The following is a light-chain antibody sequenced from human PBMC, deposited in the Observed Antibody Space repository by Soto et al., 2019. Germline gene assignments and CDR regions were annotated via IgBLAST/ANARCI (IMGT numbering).Light chain of an antibody. CDR3: QQYYSTPLT. J-gene: IGKJ4*01. CDR1: QSVLYSSNNKNY. Sequence: DIVMTQSPDSLAVSLGERATINCKSSQSVLYSSNNKNYLAWYQQKPGQPPKLLIYWASTRESRVPDQFSGSGSGTDFTLTISSLQAEDVAVYYCQQYYSTPLTFGGGTKVEIK. CDR2: WAS. V-gene: IGKV4-1*01.